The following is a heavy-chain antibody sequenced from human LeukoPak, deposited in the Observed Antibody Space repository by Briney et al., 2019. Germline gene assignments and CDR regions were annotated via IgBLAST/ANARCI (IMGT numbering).Heavy chain of an antibody. CDR3: TRLKYGDYGLYYFDY. CDR2: IYYSNT. J-gene: IGHJ4*02. Sequence: PSETLSLTCTVSGGSISSSSYYWGWIRQPPGKGLESIGYIYYSNTNYNPSLKSRVTISVDTSKNQFSLKLSSVTAADTAVYYCTRLKYGDYGLYYFDYWGQGTLVTVSS. CDR1: GGSISSSSYY. D-gene: IGHD4-17*01. V-gene: IGHV4-61*05.